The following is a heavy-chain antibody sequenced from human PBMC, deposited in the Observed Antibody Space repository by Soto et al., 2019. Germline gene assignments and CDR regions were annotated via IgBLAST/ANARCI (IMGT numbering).Heavy chain of an antibody. Sequence: QEQLVESGGGVVQPGRSLRLSCAASGFTFSGYGMHWVLQAPGKGLEWVAMISSDGDSEYYADSVRGRFTIYRDTSKNTRHLQMNSLRTEDTAWYYCAKAELYHVSGSYYNSFHDMGAWSKGSTISDS. J-gene: IGHJ5*01. CDR1: GFTFSGYG. CDR3: AKAELYHVSGSYYNSFHDMGAWSKGSTISDS. CDR2: ISSDGDSE. D-gene: IGHD3-10*01. V-gene: IGHV3-30*18.